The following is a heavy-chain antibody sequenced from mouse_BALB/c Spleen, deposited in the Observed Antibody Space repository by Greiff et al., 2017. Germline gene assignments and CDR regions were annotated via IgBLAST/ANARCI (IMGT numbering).Heavy chain of an antibody. D-gene: IGHD2-4*01. J-gene: IGHJ1*01. CDR3: ARRDYDRYFDV. V-gene: IGHV14-3*02. Sequence: VQLQQSGAELVKPGASVKLSCTASGFNIKDTYMHWVKQRPEQGLEWIGRIDPANGNTKYDPKFQGKATITADTSSNTAYLQLSSLTSEDTAVYYCARRDYDRYFDVWGAGTTVTVSS. CDR2: IDPANGNT. CDR1: GFNIKDTY.